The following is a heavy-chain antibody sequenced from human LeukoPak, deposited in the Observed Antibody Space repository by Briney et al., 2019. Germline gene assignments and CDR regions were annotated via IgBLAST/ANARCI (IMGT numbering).Heavy chain of an antibody. CDR1: GGSISGYF. J-gene: IGHJ6*03. Sequence: SETLSLTCTVSGGSISGYFWSWIRQPAGKGLEWIGRIYSSGSNNYNPSLKSRVTMSVETSKNQFSLKLSSVTAADTAVYYCAREVRTGYWPHVHYYYYMDVWGKGTTVTVSS. V-gene: IGHV4-4*07. CDR2: IYSSGSN. D-gene: IGHD3/OR15-3a*01. CDR3: AREVRTGYWPHVHYYYYMDV.